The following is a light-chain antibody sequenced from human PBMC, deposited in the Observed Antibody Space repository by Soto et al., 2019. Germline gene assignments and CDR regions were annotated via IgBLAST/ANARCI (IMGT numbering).Light chain of an antibody. V-gene: IGLV2-8*01. CDR1: SSDVGGYNY. CDR2: EVT. J-gene: IGLJ1*01. CDR3: SAYAGGNNAYV. Sequence: QSALTQPPSASGSPGQSVTIACTGASSDVGGYNYVSWYQQHPGKAPKLMMYEVTKPPSGVPDRFSGSKSGNTASLTVSGLQPEDEADYYCSAYAGGNNAYVFGTGTKLTVL.